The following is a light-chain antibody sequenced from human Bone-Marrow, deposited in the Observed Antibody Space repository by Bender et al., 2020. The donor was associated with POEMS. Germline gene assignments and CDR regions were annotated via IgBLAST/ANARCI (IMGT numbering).Light chain of an antibody. Sequence: QSALTPPASVSASPGQSITISCTGSSSDVGDYDYVSWYQQHPGKAPKLIIYDVTKRPSGVPNRFSGSKSGNTASLTVSGLQAEDEAIYYCNSFAGNDNWVFGGGTKLTVL. V-gene: IGLV2-14*03. J-gene: IGLJ3*02. CDR1: SSDVGDYDY. CDR2: DVT. CDR3: NSFAGNDNWV.